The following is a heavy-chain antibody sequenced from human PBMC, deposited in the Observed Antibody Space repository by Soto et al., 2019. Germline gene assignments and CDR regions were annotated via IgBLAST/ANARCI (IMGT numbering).Heavy chain of an antibody. CDR2: ISAYNGNT. J-gene: IGHJ5*02. D-gene: IGHD2-15*01. Sequence: QVQLVQSGAEVKKPGASVKVSCKASGYTFTNYGISWVRQAPGQGLEWRGWISAYNGNTKYAQKLQGRVTMTTDTSTSTAYMELRSLRSDDTAVYYCARDRRGQLLLNNWFDPWGQGTLVTVSS. CDR1: GYTFTNYG. CDR3: ARDRRGQLLLNNWFDP. V-gene: IGHV1-18*01.